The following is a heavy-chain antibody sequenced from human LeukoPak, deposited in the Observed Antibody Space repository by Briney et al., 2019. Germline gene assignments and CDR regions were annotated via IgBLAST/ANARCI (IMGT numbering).Heavy chain of an antibody. CDR1: GFTFSNYE. Sequence: GGSLRLSCAASGFTFSNYEMNWVRQAPGKGLEWISYISSGGTTVFYADSVRGRFTISRDNAKNSVYLQMNSLRGDDTAVYYCARDDLIEAPFDFWGQGTLVTVSS. CDR2: ISSGGTTV. J-gene: IGHJ4*02. CDR3: ARDDLIEAPFDF. V-gene: IGHV3-48*03. D-gene: IGHD3-22*01.